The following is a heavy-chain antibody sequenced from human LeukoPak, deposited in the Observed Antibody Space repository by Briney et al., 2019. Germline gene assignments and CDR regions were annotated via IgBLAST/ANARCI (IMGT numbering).Heavy chain of an antibody. CDR1: GDSISSGGYY. Sequence: SETLSLTCTVSGDSISSGGYYWGWIRQPPGKGLEWIGTIYYSGSTYYNPSFESRVTISVDTSKNQFSLKLNSVTAADTAVYYCARRGPGGDSSGYYYFDYWGQGTLDTVSS. D-gene: IGHD3-22*01. J-gene: IGHJ4*02. CDR2: IYYSGST. V-gene: IGHV4-39*01. CDR3: ARRGPGGDSSGYYYFDY.